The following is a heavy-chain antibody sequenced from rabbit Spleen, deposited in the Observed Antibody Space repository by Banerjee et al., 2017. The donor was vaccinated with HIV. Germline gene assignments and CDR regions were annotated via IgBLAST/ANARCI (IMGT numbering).Heavy chain of an antibody. CDR1: GFSGSSSYY. J-gene: IGHJ4*01. Sequence: QSLEESGGGLVKPGASLTLTCTASGFSGSSSYYICWVRQAPGKGLEWIGCIFAGSSSNTYYASWAKGRFTISKTSSTTVTLQMTSLTAADTATYFCARGASMVPFYFDLWGQGTLVTVS. D-gene: IGHD3-1*01. CDR2: IFAGSSSNT. V-gene: IGHV1S40*01. CDR3: ARGASMVPFYFDL.